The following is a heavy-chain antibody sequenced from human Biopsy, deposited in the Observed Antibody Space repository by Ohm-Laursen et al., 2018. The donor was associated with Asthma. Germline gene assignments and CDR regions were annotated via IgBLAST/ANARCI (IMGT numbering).Heavy chain of an antibody. CDR1: GSNFISFA. J-gene: IGHJ3*01. D-gene: IGHD3-9*01. CDR3: ARTYYDFLTGQVKDVFGV. V-gene: IGHV1-3*04. Sequence: ASVKVSCKPSGSNFISFAIHWVRQAPGQRLEWMGWVNTGNGDTKYSQKFQGRVTITRDTSASTAYMELRSLRSEDTATYYCARTYYDFLTGQVKDVFGVWGQGTMVTVSS. CDR2: VNTGNGDT.